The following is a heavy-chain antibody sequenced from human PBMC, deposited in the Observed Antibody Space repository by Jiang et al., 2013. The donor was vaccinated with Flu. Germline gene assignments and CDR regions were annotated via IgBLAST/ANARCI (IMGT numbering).Heavy chain of an antibody. V-gene: IGHV1-69*01. Sequence: GTFSSYAISWVRQAPGQGLEWMGGIIPIFGTANYAQKFQGRVTITADESTSTAYMELSSLRSEDTAVYYCARSGYCSGGSCYRGDYFDYWGQGTLVTVSS. CDR2: IIPIFGTA. D-gene: IGHD2-15*01. CDR1: GTFSSYA. J-gene: IGHJ4*02. CDR3: ARSGYCSGGSCYRGDYFDY.